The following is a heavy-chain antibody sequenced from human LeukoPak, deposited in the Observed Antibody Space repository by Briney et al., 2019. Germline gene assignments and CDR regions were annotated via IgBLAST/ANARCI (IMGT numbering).Heavy chain of an antibody. CDR1: GGTFSSYA. J-gene: IGHJ4*02. D-gene: IGHD2-21*02. V-gene: IGHV1-69*05. CDR3: ASSFGLAYCGGDCYSEFDY. Sequence: SVKVSCKASGGTFSSYAISWVRQAPGQGLEWMGGIIPIFGTANYAQKFQGRVTITTDESTSTAYMELSSLRSEDTAVYYCASSFGLAYCGGDCYSEFDYWGQGTLVTVSS. CDR2: IIPIFGTA.